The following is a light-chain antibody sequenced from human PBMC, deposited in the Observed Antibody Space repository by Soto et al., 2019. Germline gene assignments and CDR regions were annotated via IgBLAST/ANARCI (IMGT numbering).Light chain of an antibody. CDR3: SSYSSTSTPVV. V-gene: IGLV2-14*01. CDR1: SSDIGGYSY. CDR2: EVS. J-gene: IGLJ2*01. Sequence: QPVLTQPASVSGSPGQSITISCTGTSSDIGGYSYVSWYQQHPDKAPKLIIYEVSNRPSGVSNRFSGSKSGDMASLTISGLQAEDEADYSCSSYSSTSTPVVFGGGTQLTVL.